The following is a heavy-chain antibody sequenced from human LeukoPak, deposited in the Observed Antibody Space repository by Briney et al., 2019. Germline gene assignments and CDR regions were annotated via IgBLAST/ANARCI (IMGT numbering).Heavy chain of an antibody. Sequence: PSETLSLTCTVSGGPVNSNSYYWSWVRQPPGKGLEWIGFIDYTESANYNPSLKSRVTISLDTSKNQFSVKVMSVTAADTAVYYCARIPLAKTFDYWGQGTLVTVSS. D-gene: IGHD2-2*01. J-gene: IGHJ4*02. CDR2: IDYTESA. CDR3: ARIPLAKTFDY. V-gene: IGHV4-61*01. CDR1: GGPVNSNSYY.